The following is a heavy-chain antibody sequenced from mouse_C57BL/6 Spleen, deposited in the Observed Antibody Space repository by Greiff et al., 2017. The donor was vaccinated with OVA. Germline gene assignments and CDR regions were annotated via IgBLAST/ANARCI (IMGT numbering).Heavy chain of an antibody. J-gene: IGHJ3*01. CDR2: ISDGGSYT. CDR3: ARECGNSFAY. Sequence: EVHLVESGGGLVKPGGSLKLSCAASGFTFSSYAMSWVRQTPEKRLEWVATISDGGSYTYYPDNVKGRFTISRDNAKNNLYLQMSHLKSEDTAMYYCARECGNSFAYWGQGTLVTVSA. D-gene: IGHD2-1*01. CDR1: GFTFSSYA. V-gene: IGHV5-4*01.